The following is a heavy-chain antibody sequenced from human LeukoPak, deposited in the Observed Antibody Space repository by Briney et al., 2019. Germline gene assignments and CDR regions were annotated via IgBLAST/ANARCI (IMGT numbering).Heavy chain of an antibody. V-gene: IGHV3-49*04. J-gene: IGHJ6*02. D-gene: IGHD6-13*01. CDR2: IRRRALGETA. CDR3: TREGAAAAYGMDV. Sequence: GGSLRLSCTAPGFTFGDYAVSWVRRAPGRGLEWVGLIRRRALGETADYAASVEGRFTISRDDSKSIAYLQMNSLKTEDTAVYYCTREGAAAAYGMDVWGQGTTVTVSS. CDR1: GFTFGDYA.